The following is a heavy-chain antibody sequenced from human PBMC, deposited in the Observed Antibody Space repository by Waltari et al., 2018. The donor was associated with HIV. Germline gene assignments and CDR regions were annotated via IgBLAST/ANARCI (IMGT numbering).Heavy chain of an antibody. Sequence: EVQLLESGGGLVQPGGSLRLSCAGSGFTFRSHAMTWVRQAPGKGLEWVSAIFGDGGSTFYADSVKGRFTISRDNSKNTLYLQMNSLRAEDTAVYYCAKGTLNPLTTDYWGQGTLVTVSS. CDR2: IFGDGGST. D-gene: IGHD4-17*01. J-gene: IGHJ4*02. V-gene: IGHV3-23*01. CDR1: GFTFRSHA. CDR3: AKGTLNPLTTDY.